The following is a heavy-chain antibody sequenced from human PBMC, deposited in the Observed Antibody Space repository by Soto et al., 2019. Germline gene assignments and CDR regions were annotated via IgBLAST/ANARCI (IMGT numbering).Heavy chain of an antibody. J-gene: IGHJ6*02. CDR2: IYYSGST. CDR3: ARAADYGGSRGGMDV. CDR1: GGSVNNADYF. V-gene: IGHV4-31*03. D-gene: IGHD3-10*01. Sequence: QVRLEESGPGLVKPSETLSLICSVSGGSVNNADYFWSWIRHHPENGLEGIGYIYYSGSTRYNPSFKTRATLSIDTSKNQYSLRRNSVTVADTAVYFCARAADYGGSRGGMDVWGRGTTVTVSS.